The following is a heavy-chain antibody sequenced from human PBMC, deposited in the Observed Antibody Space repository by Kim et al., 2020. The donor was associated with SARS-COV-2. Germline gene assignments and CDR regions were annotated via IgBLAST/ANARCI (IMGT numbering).Heavy chain of an antibody. D-gene: IGHD6-6*01. CDR2: IYYSGST. V-gene: IGHV4-31*03. CDR1: GGSISSGGYY. Sequence: SETLSLTCTVSGGSISSGGYYWSWIRQHPGKGLEWIGYIYYSGSTYYNPSLKSRVTISVDTSKNQFSLKLSSVTAADTAVYYCAREWLEYSSSYYYYYGMDVWGQGTTVTVSS. CDR3: AREWLEYSSSYYYYYGMDV. J-gene: IGHJ6*02.